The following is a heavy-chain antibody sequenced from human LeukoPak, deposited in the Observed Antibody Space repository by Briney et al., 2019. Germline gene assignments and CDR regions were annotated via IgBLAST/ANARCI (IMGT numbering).Heavy chain of an antibody. J-gene: IGHJ4*02. CDR3: AGHHPRNTVDF. V-gene: IGHV4-61*05. CDR1: GGSISSSSYY. CDR2: ISDIGSI. D-gene: IGHD2/OR15-2a*01. Sequence: TSSETLSLTCTVSGGSISSSSYYWGWLRQPPGKGLEWIAYISDIGSINYNPSLKSRVTISLDTSKNQFSLKLSSVTAADTAVYYCAGHHPRNTVDFWGQGTLVTVSS.